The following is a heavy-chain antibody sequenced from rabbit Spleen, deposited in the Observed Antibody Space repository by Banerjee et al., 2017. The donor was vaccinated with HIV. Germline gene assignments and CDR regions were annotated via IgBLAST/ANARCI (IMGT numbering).Heavy chain of an antibody. V-gene: IGHV1S45*01. Sequence: QEQLVESGGGLVKPEGSLKLSYTASGFSFSNKAVMCWVRQAPGKGLEWIACINAVTGKAVYASWAKGRFTISKTSSTTVTLQMTSLTAADTATYFCARAQNSAAYSCNLWGQGTLVTVS. J-gene: IGHJ4*01. D-gene: IGHD7-1*01. CDR1: GFSFSNKAV. CDR3: ARAQNSAAYSCNL. CDR2: INAVTGKA.